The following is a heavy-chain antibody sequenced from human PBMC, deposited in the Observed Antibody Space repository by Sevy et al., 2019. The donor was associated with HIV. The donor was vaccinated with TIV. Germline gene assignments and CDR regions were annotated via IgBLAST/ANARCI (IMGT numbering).Heavy chain of an antibody. Sequence: GGSLRLSCVASGFNFNIYSFSWVRQTPGKGLEWVSTLSFGCGKINYADSVQGRYTISRDDYKNTLYLEMNSLRVEDTDIYYCAREGCSKPHDYWGQGTLVTVSS. J-gene: IGHJ4*02. D-gene: IGHD3-10*02. CDR1: GFNFNIYS. V-gene: IGHV3-23*01. CDR3: AREGCSKPHDY. CDR2: LSFGCGKI.